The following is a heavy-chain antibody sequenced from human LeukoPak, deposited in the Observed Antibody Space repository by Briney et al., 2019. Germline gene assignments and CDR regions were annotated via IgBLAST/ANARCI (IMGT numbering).Heavy chain of an antibody. CDR2: INHSGSA. J-gene: IGHJ4*02. Sequence: SETLSLTCAVSGGSFSGYYWTWIRQPPGKGPEWIGEINHSGSANYNPSLKSRVTISLDTSKNQFSLKLSSVTAADTAVYYCARGQGTVTTHWGQGTLVTVSS. CDR3: ARGQGTVTTH. CDR1: GGSFSGYY. V-gene: IGHV4-34*01. D-gene: IGHD4-17*01.